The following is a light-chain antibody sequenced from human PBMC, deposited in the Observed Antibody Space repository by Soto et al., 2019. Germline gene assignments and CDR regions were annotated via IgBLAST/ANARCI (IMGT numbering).Light chain of an antibody. J-gene: IGLJ3*02. V-gene: IGLV2-14*01. CDR2: GVS. CDR1: SSDVGGYKF. Sequence: QSALTRHASVSGSPGQSITISCTGTSSDVGGYKFVSWYQQHPGKAPKLMIYGVSNRPSGVSDRFSGSKSGNTASLTISGLQAEDEADYYCSSYTSSSAVVFGGGTKLTVL. CDR3: SSYTSSSAVV.